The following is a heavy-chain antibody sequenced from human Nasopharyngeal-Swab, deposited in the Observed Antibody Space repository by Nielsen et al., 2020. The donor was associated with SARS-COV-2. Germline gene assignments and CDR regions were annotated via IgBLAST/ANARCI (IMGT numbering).Heavy chain of an antibody. CDR3: ARLAVAGIGWFDP. CDR2: IYYSGST. Sequence: GSLRLSCTVSGGSISSSSYYWGWIRKPPGKGLEWIGSIYYSGSTYYNPSLKSRVTISVDTSKNQFSLKLSSVTAADTAVYYCARLAVAGIGWFDPWGQGTLVTVSS. J-gene: IGHJ5*02. CDR1: GGSISSSSYY. V-gene: IGHV4-39*01. D-gene: IGHD6-19*01.